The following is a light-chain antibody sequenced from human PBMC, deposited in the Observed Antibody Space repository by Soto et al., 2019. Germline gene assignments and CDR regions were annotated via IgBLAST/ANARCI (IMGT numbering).Light chain of an antibody. CDR2: GAS. J-gene: IGKJ1*01. Sequence: EIVMTQSPATLSVSPGETVTLSCWASQGIINKLAWYQRRPGQAPRLLNYGASTRATDIPARFSGSGSGTEFTLTISSLESEDFAVCYCQHYSQWPQTFGQGTKVEVK. V-gene: IGKV3-15*01. CDR1: QGIINK. CDR3: QHYSQWPQT.